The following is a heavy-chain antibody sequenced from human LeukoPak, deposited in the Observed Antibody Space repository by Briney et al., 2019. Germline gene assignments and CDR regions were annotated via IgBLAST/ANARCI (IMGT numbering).Heavy chain of an antibody. V-gene: IGHV3-21*01. D-gene: IGHD2-21*02. Sequence: PGGSLRLSCAASGFTFSSYSMNWVRQAPGKGLEWVSSISSSSSYIYYADSVKGRFTISRDNAKNSLYLQMNSLRAEDTAVYYCARDLRVTANPLYGMDVWGQGTTVTVSS. CDR3: ARDLRVTANPLYGMDV. J-gene: IGHJ6*02. CDR2: ISSSSSYI. CDR1: GFTFSSYS.